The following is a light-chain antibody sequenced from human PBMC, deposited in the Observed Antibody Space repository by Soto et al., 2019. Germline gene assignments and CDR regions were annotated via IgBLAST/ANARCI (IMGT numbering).Light chain of an antibody. CDR2: AAT. CDR3: QQSYSNPRT. V-gene: IGKV1-39*01. Sequence: IQMTQSPSSLPASVGDRVTITCRASQRISTYLNWYQQTPGKAPKLLIYAATNLQSGVPSRFSGSGSGTDFTLTISSLQPEDFGIYYCQQSYSNPRTFGQGTKVDNK. J-gene: IGKJ1*01. CDR1: QRISTY.